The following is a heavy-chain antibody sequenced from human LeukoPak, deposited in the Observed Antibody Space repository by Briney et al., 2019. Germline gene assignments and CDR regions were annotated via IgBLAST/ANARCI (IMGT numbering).Heavy chain of an antibody. CDR1: GGSISSSNW. CDR3: AGDQGGSAHRHAFDI. J-gene: IGHJ3*02. CDR2: MYHTGSS. V-gene: IGHV4-4*02. Sequence: PSETLSLTCAVSGGSISSSNWWSWVRQPPGKGLEWIGYMYHTGSSNYSPSLKSRLTISVDTSKNQFSLKLSSMTAADTAVYYCAGDQGGSAHRHAFDIWGQGTLVTVSS. D-gene: IGHD1-26*01.